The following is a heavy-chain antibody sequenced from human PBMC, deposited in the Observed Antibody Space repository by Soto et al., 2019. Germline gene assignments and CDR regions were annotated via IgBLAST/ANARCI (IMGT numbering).Heavy chain of an antibody. CDR3: ARDRQAYCSSTSCPHYYYYGMGV. J-gene: IGHJ6*02. D-gene: IGHD2-2*01. Sequence: PGGSLRLSCAASGFTFSDYYMSWIRQAPGKGLEWVSYISSSSSYTNYADSVKGRFTISRDNAKNSLYLQMNSLRAEDTAVYYCARDRQAYCSSTSCPHYYYYGMGVWGQGTTVTVSS. V-gene: IGHV3-11*06. CDR1: GFTFSDYY. CDR2: ISSSSSYT.